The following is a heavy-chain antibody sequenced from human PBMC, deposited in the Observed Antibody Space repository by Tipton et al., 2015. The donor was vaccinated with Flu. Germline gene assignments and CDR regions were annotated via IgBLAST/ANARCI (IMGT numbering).Heavy chain of an antibody. CDR2: INQGGSER. V-gene: IGHV3-7*01. CDR3: SISLNS. J-gene: IGHJ5*02. Sequence: SLRLSCTASSFTFSSYWMDWVRQAPGKGLEWVANINQGGSERYYVDSVKGRSTISRDNAKRSLYLQLDSLRAEDTGVYYCSISLNSWGQGTLVTVPS. CDR1: SFTFSSYW.